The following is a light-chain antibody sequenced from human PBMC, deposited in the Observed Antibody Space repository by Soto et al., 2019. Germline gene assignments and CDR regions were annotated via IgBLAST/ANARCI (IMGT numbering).Light chain of an antibody. CDR3: LQYYNFSWT. CDR2: AAS. Sequence: AIQMTQSPSSLSASVGDRVAISCRASQDIRNTLAWYQQKPGEAPKLLIFAASNVQSGVPSRFSGSGSVTDFTLAITGLQPEDFATYYCLQYYNFSWTFGQGTKVEVK. V-gene: IGKV1-6*01. CDR1: QDIRNT. J-gene: IGKJ1*01.